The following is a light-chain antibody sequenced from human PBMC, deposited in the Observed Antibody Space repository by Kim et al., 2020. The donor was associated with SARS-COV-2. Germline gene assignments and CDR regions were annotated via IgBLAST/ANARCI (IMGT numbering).Light chain of an antibody. CDR3: SSYTSSSTPYV. CDR1: SSDVGGYNY. V-gene: IGLV2-14*04. Sequence: QSITISCTATSSDVGGYNYVSWYQQHPGKAPKLMIYDVSKRPSGVSNRFSGSKSGNTASLTISGLQAEDEADYYCSSYTSSSTPYVFGTGTKVTVL. CDR2: DVS. J-gene: IGLJ1*01.